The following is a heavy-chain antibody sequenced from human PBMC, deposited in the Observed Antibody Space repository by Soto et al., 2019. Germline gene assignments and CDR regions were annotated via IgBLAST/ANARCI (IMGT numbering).Heavy chain of an antibody. CDR3: ARTRYGDYVDNWFDP. Sequence: NPSETLSLTCTVSGGSISSSPYYWGWIRQPPGKELEWIGSIYYSGTTFYNPSLKSRVTISVDTSKNQFSLNLSSVTAADTAVYYCARTRYGDYVDNWFDPWGQGTLVTVSS. CDR2: IYYSGTT. J-gene: IGHJ5*02. CDR1: GGSISSSPYY. D-gene: IGHD4-17*01. V-gene: IGHV4-39*01.